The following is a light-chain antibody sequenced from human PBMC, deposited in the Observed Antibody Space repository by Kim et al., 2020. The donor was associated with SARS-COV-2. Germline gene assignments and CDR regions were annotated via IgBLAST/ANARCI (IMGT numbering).Light chain of an antibody. CDR1: QSINQY. J-gene: IGKJ2*01. V-gene: IGKV1-39*01. CDR2: AAA. Sequence: DIEMTQSPFSLPASVGDRVCITCRASQSINQYLNLYQQKAGKAPKPLIYAAASLQSGVPSRFSGSGSETDFTLTISSLQAEDLATYFCQQSYSPPYTFGQGTTLEI. CDR3: QQSYSPPYT.